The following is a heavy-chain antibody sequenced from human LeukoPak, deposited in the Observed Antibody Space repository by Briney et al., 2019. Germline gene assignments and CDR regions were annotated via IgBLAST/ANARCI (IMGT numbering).Heavy chain of an antibody. CDR1: GFTFDDYA. CDR3: AKDSGLYCSSTKPLDY. D-gene: IGHD2-2*01. CDR2: ISWNSGSI. J-gene: IGHJ4*02. Sequence: PGRSLRLSCAAYGFTFDDYAMHWVRQAPGKGLEWVSGISWNSGSIGYADSVKGRFTISRDNAKNSLYLQMNSLRAEDTALYYCAKDSGLYCSSTKPLDYWGQGTLVTVSS. V-gene: IGHV3-9*01.